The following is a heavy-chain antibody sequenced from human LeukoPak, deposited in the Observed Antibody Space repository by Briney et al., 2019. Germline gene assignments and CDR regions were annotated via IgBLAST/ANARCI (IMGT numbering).Heavy chain of an antibody. V-gene: IGHV1-58*02. CDR1: GFTFTSSA. CDR2: IVVGSGNT. J-gene: IGHJ4*02. CDR3: AANLKGYCTNGVCGFDY. D-gene: IGHD2-8*01. Sequence: SVKVSCKASGFTFTSSAMQWVRQARGQRLEWIGLIVVGSGNTNYAQKFQERVTITRDMSTSTAYMELSSLRSEDTAVYYCAANLKGYCTNGVCGFDYWGQGTLVTVSS.